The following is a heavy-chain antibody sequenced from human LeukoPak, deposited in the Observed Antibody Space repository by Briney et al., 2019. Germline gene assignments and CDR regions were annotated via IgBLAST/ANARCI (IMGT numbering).Heavy chain of an antibody. V-gene: IGHV3-48*02. Sequence: GGSLRLSCAASGFTLSSFSMNWVRLAPGKGPEWLSYISSSSSTIYYADSVKGRFTISRDNAKNSLYLQMNSLRDEDTAVYYCARGRIAPAATDYWGQGTLVTVSS. CDR1: GFTLSSFS. J-gene: IGHJ4*02. CDR2: ISSSSSTI. D-gene: IGHD2-2*01. CDR3: ARGRIAPAATDY.